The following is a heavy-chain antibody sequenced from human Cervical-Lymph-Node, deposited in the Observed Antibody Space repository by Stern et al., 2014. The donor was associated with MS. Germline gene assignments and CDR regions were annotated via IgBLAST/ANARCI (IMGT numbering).Heavy chain of an antibody. D-gene: IGHD1-1*01. CDR1: GFSLSTSGMR. CDR2: SDWDNTE. V-gene: IGHV2-70*04. J-gene: IGHJ5*02. CDR3: ARSYNWSPFDP. Sequence: QVTLRESGPAMVKPTQTLTLTFTFSGFSLSTSGMRVSWIRQPPGKSLEWLARSDWDNTEFYSPSLKTRLTISKDTSRNQVVLVMTNMDPTDTATYFCARSYNWSPFDPWGQGTLVTVSS.